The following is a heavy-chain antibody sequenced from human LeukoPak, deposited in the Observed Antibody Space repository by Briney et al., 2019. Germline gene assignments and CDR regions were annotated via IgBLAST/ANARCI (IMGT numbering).Heavy chain of an antibody. CDR3: AKEGCSTTSCFFDH. D-gene: IGHD2-2*01. CDR1: GFTFSTYS. J-gene: IGHJ4*02. CDR2: ISTSSSTI. Sequence: GGSLRLSCAASGFTFSTYSMNWVRQAPGKGLEWVSYISTSSSTIYYADSVKGRFTISRDTSKSTLYLQMNSLRAEDTAVYYCAKEGCSTTSCFFDHWGQGTLVTVSS. V-gene: IGHV3-48*01.